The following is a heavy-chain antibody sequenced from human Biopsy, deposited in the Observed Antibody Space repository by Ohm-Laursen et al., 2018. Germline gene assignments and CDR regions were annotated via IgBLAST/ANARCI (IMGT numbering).Heavy chain of an antibody. J-gene: IGHJ4*02. V-gene: IGHV1-18*01. D-gene: IGHD2/OR15-2a*01. CDR1: GYTFTSYD. CDR2: ISPYNDKT. Sequence: SVKASCTASGYTFTSYDISWVRQAPGQGLEWMGWISPYNDKTSYPPKLQDRVTMTADTSTNTAHMELRSLRSDDTAVYYCARVFCTSTTCYGLLDNWGQGTVVTVSS. CDR3: ARVFCTSTTCYGLLDN.